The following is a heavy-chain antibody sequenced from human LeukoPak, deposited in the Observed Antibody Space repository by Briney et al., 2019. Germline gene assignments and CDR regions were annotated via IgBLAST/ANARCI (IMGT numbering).Heavy chain of an antibody. Sequence: PSQTLSLTFTVSGGSISGDAYYWSWIRQHPVTGLEWIGSFYYSGATYYNPSLRSRLTIAVDTSKNQFSLKLNSVTAADTAVYYCARAGNSGYWFDYWGQGSVVTVSS. CDR1: GGSISGDAYY. CDR3: ARAGNSGYWFDY. D-gene: IGHD3-22*01. V-gene: IGHV4-31*03. CDR2: FYYSGAT. J-gene: IGHJ4*02.